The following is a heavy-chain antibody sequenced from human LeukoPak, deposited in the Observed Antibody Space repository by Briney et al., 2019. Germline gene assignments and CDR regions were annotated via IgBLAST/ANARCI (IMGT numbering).Heavy chain of an antibody. J-gene: IGHJ4*02. Sequence: PGGSLRLSCAASGFTFSSYAMSWVRQAPGKGLEWVSAISGSGGSTYYADSVKGRFTISRDNAKNSLYLQMNSLRAEDTAVYYCARIPDCSGGSCYSPSIDYWGQGTLVTVSS. CDR3: ARIPDCSGGSCYSPSIDY. CDR1: GFTFSSYA. V-gene: IGHV3-23*01. D-gene: IGHD2-15*01. CDR2: ISGSGGST.